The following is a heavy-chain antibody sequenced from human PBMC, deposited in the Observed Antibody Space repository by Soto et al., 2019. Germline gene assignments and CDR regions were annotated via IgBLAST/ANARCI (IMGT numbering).Heavy chain of an antibody. V-gene: IGHV1-69*01. D-gene: IGHD2-15*01. CDR3: ASQYRTPSGGSSTFDY. CDR2: IIPIFGTA. J-gene: IGHJ4*02. Sequence: QVQLVQSGAEVKKPGSSVKVSCKASGGTFSSYAISWVRQAPGQGLEWMGGIIPIFGTANYAQKFQGRVTTTEDESASTAYMQLRRLGSKATAVYYCASQYRTPSGGSSTFDYWGQGTLVTVSS. CDR1: GGTFSSYA.